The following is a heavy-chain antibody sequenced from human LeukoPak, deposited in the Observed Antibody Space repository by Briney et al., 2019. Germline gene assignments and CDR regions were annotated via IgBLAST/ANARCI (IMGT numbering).Heavy chain of an antibody. V-gene: IGHV4-38-2*02. CDR2: IYHSGST. CDR1: GYSISSGYY. Sequence: SETLSLTCTVSGYSISSGYYWGWIRQPPGKGLEWIGSIYHSGSTYYNPSLKSRVTISVDTSKNQFTLKLSSVTAADTAVYYCARQRGMAAAAFDIWGQGTMVTVSS. J-gene: IGHJ3*02. D-gene: IGHD6-13*01. CDR3: ARQRGMAAAAFDI.